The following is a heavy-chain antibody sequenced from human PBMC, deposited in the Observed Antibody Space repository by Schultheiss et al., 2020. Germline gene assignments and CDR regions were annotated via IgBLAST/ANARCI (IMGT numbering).Heavy chain of an antibody. D-gene: IGHD3-16*01. Sequence: SETLSLTCTVSGGSISSGGYYWGWIRQPPGKGLEWIGYIYYSGSTYYNPSLKSRVTISVDTSKNQFSLKLSSVTAADTAVYYCARHYALGYYFDYWGQGTLVTVSS. CDR2: IYYSGST. CDR1: GGSISSGGYY. J-gene: IGHJ4*02. V-gene: IGHV4-39*01. CDR3: ARHYALGYYFDY.